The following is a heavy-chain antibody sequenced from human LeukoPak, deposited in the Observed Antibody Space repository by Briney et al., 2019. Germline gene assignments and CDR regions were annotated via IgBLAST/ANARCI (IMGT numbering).Heavy chain of an antibody. V-gene: IGHV3-33*01. J-gene: IGHJ4*02. CDR1: GFTFSSYG. CDR3: ARDTTTLLAFDF. D-gene: IGHD1-14*01. CDR2: IWYDGSDR. Sequence: GGSLRLSCAASGFTFSSYGMHWVRQAPGKGLEWVAVIWYDGSDRYYSDSAKGRFTISRDNSKNTLYLQVSSLRAEDTAMYYCARDTTTLLAFDFWGQGTLVTVSS.